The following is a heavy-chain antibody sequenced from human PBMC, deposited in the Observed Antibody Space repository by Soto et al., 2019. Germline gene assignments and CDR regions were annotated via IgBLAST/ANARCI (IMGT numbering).Heavy chain of an antibody. J-gene: IGHJ5*02. CDR1: GGSFSGYY. CDR3: ARGAEGSSWYDWFDP. CDR2: INHSGST. D-gene: IGHD6-13*01. Sequence: SETLSLTCAVYGGSFSGYYWSWIRQPPGKGLEWIGEINHSGSTNYNPSLKSRVTISVDTSKNQFSLKLSSVTAADTAVYYCARGAEGSSWYDWFDPWGQGTLDTVSS. V-gene: IGHV4-34*01.